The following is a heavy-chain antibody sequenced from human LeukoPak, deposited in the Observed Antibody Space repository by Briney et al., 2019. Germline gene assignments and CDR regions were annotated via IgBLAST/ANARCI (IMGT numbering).Heavy chain of an antibody. D-gene: IGHD2/OR15-2a*01. J-gene: IGHJ3*02. CDR3: ARDRHVTFLYGRRADDAFDI. V-gene: IGHV1-69*01. CDR1: GGTFSSYA. CDR2: IIPIFGTA. Sequence: ASVKVSCKASGGTFSSYAISWVRQAPGQGLEWMGGIIPIFGTANYAQKFQGRVTITADESTSTAYMELSSLGSEDTAVYYCARDRHVTFLYGRRADDAFDIWGQGTMVTVSS.